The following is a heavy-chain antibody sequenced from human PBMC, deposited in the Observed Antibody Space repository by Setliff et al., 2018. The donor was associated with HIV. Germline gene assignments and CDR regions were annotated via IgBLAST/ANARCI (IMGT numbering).Heavy chain of an antibody. J-gene: IGHJ6*03. Sequence: SETLSLTCTVSGGSISSNSYYWGWIRQPPGKGLEWIGSIYYSGSTYYNPSLKSRVTISVDTSKNQFSLKLSSVTAADTAVYYCTRQGGYSGYGFYYYYYYMDVWGKGTTVTVSS. CDR3: TRQGGYSGYGFYYYYYYMDV. V-gene: IGHV4-39*01. CDR2: IYYSGST. CDR1: GGSISSNSYY. D-gene: IGHD5-12*01.